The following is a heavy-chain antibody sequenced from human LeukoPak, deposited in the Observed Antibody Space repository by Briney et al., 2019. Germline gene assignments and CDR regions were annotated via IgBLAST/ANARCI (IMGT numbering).Heavy chain of an antibody. CDR1: GFTFDDYA. D-gene: IGHD3-3*01. Sequence: GGSLRLSCAASGFTFDDYAMHWLRQAPGKGLEWVSGISWNSGSIGYADSVKGRFTISRDNAKNSLYLQMNSLRAEDTALYYCAKDLSGSNTDAFDIWGQGTMVTVSS. V-gene: IGHV3-9*01. CDR3: AKDLSGSNTDAFDI. CDR2: ISWNSGSI. J-gene: IGHJ3*02.